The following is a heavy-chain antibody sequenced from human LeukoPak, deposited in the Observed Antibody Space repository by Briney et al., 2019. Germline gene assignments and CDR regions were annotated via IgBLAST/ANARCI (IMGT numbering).Heavy chain of an antibody. CDR1: GGSVSSASYY. V-gene: IGHV4-61*01. Sequence: PSETLSLTCTVSGGSVSSASYYWRWIRQPPGKGLEWIGYVYYSGSTNYNPSLKSRVTISVDTSKNQFSLKLTSVTAADTAVYYCARDCDWNDVDYYYGLDVWGQGTTVTVSS. CDR2: VYYSGST. D-gene: IGHD1-1*01. J-gene: IGHJ6*02. CDR3: ARDCDWNDVDYYYGLDV.